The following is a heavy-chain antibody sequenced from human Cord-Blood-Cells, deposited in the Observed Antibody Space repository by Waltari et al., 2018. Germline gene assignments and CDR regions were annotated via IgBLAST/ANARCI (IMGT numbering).Heavy chain of an antibody. CDR2: INHSGST. CDR3: ARGLGGYSYGYFDY. J-gene: IGHJ4*02. D-gene: IGHD5-18*01. V-gene: IGHV4-34*01. Sequence: QVQLQQWGAGLLKPSETLSLTCAVYGGSFSGYYWSWIRQPPGKGLEWFGEINHSGSTNYNPSLKSRVTISVDTSKNQFSLKLSSVTAADTAVYYCARGLGGYSYGYFDYWGQGTLVTVSS. CDR1: GGSFSGYY.